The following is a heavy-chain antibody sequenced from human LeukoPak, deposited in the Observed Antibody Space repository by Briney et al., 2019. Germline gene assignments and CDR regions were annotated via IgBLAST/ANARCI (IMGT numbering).Heavy chain of an antibody. D-gene: IGHD2-21*02. CDR2: INHSGST. V-gene: IGHV4-34*01. CDR3: ASMYCGGDCPSTFDY. Sequence: SETLSLTCAVYGGSFSGYYWSWIRQPPGKGLEWIGEINHSGSTNYNPPLKSRVTISVDTSKNQFSLKLSSVTAADTAVYYCASMYCGGDCPSTFDYWGQGTLVTVSS. J-gene: IGHJ4*02. CDR1: GGSFSGYY.